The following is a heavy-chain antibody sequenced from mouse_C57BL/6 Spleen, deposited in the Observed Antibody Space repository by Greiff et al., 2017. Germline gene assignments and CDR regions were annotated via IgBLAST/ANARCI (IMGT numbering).Heavy chain of an antibody. V-gene: IGHV1-42*01. J-gene: IGHJ2*01. D-gene: IGHD1-1*01. CDR3: ARGDYGRGY. CDR1: GYSFTGYY. CDR2: INPSTGGT. Sequence: EVKLQQSGPELVKPGASVTISCKASGYSFTGYYMNWVKQSPEKSLEWIGEINPSTGGTTYNQKFKAKATLTVDKSSSTAYMQLKSLTSEDSAVYYCARGDYGRGYWGQGTTLTVSS.